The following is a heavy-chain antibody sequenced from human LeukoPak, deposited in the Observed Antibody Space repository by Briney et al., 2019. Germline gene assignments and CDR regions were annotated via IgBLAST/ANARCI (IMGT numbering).Heavy chain of an antibody. J-gene: IGHJ6*02. CDR1: GFTFSSYE. CDR3: ARGHFGLDF. V-gene: IGHV3-48*03. CDR2: ISSSGSTI. Sequence: PGGSQRLSCAASGFTFSSYEMNWVRQAPGKGLEWVSYISSSGSTIYCADSVKGRFTISRDNAKSSVYLQMNSLGAEDSALYYCARGHFGLDFWGQGTTVTVSS.